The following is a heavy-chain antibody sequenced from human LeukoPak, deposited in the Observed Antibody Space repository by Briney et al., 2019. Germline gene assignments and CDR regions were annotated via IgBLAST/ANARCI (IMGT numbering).Heavy chain of an antibody. CDR3: AKDYYYGSGSSKPFDY. CDR2: IRYDGSNK. CDR1: GFTFSSYG. J-gene: IGHJ4*02. D-gene: IGHD3-10*01. V-gene: IGHV3-30*02. Sequence: GGSLRLSCAASGFTFSSYGMHWVRQAPGKGLEWVAFIRYDGSNKYYADSVKGRFTISRDNSKNTLYLQMNSLRAEDTAVYYCAKDYYYGSGSSKPFDYWGQGTLVTVSS.